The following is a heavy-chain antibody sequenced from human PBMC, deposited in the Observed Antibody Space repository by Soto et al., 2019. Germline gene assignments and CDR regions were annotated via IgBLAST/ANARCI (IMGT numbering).Heavy chain of an antibody. J-gene: IGHJ4*02. V-gene: IGHV4-4*02. CDR3: TRASASSMLRGAVIN. D-gene: IGHD3-10*01. Sequence: PSETLSLTCAVSGGSISTDNWWSWVRQPPGKGLEWIGEMYHSGDSNFNPSLKSRVTISVDKSKNQFSMQMASVTAAGTALYYCTRASASSMLRGAVINWGRGTQVTVSS. CDR2: MYHSGDS. CDR1: GGSISTDNW.